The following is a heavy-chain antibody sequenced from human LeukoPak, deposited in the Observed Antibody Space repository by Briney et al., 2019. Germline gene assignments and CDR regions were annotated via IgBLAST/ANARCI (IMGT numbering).Heavy chain of an antibody. CDR3: APLIGAYFDY. J-gene: IGHJ4*02. D-gene: IGHD3-10*01. CDR2: INTDNGNT. V-gene: IGHV1-3*04. Sequence: GASVKVSCKTSGYTFTKHPMHWVRQAPGQRLEWMGWINTDNGNTKYSEKFQGRVAITRDTSASTAYMGLNSLTSGDTALYYCAPLIGAYFDYWGQGTLVTVSS. CDR1: GYTFTKHP.